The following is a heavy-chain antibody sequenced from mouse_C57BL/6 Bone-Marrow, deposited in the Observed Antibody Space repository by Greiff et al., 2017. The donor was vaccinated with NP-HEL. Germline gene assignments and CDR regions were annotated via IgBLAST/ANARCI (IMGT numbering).Heavy chain of an antibody. Sequence: QVQLQQPGAELVKPGASVKVSCKASGYTFTSYWMHWVKQRPGQGLEWIGRIHPSGSDTNYNQKFKGKATLTVDKSSSTAYMQLSSLTSEDSAFYYCEITHDYDEDWYFDVWGTGTTVTVSS. CDR3: EITHDYDEDWYFDV. CDR1: GYTFTSYW. D-gene: IGHD2-4*01. V-gene: IGHV1-74*01. J-gene: IGHJ1*03. CDR2: IHPSGSDT.